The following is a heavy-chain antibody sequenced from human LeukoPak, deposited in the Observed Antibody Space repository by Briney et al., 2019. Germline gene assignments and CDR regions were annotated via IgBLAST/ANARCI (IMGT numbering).Heavy chain of an antibody. J-gene: IGHJ4*02. CDR1: GFTFSSYG. V-gene: IGHV3-30*18. CDR3: AKADSGWDGVDY. CDR2: ISYDGSNK. Sequence: PGGSLRLSCAASGFTFSSYGMHWVRQAPGKGLEWVAVISYDGSNKYYADSVKGRFTISRDNSKNTLYLQMNSLRAEDTAVYYCAKADSGWDGVDYWGQGTLVTVSS. D-gene: IGHD6-19*01.